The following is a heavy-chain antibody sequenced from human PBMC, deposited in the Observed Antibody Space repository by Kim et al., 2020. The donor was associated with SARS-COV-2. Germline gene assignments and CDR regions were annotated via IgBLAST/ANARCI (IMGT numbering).Heavy chain of an antibody. CDR2: FDPEDGET. D-gene: IGHD2-21*02. V-gene: IGHV1-24*01. CDR3: ATAYCGGDCYHWYFDL. CDR1: GYTLTELS. J-gene: IGHJ2*01. Sequence: ASVKVSCKVSGYTLTELSMHWVRQAPGKGLEWMGGFDPEDGETIYAQKFQGRVTMTEDTSTDTAYMELSSLRSEDTAVYYCATAYCGGDCYHWYFDLWGRGTLVTVSS.